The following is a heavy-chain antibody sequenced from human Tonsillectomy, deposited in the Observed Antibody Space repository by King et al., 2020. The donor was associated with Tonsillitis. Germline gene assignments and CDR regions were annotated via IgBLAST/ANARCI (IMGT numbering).Heavy chain of an antibody. CDR2: IYPDDSDT. CDR3: ARLYSGSKTGQDAFDI. Sequence: QLVQSGAEVKKPGESLKISCKASGFSFRTYWIGWVRQMPGKGLDWMGIIYPDDSDTRYSPSFQGQVTISADKSINTAYLQWSSLKASDTAMYYCARLYSGSKTGQDAFDIWGQGTMVTVSS. CDR1: GFSFRTYW. V-gene: IGHV5-51*01. J-gene: IGHJ3*02. D-gene: IGHD1-26*01.